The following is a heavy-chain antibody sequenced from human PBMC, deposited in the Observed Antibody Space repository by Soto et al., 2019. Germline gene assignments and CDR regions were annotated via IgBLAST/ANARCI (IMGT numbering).Heavy chain of an antibody. CDR2: IIPIFGTA. CDR3: ATNPYDGSGSYYPDY. D-gene: IGHD3-10*01. CDR1: GGTFSSYA. V-gene: IGHV1-69*13. J-gene: IGHJ4*02. Sequence: SVKVSCKASGGTFSSYAISWVRQAPGQGLEWMGGIIPIFGTANYAQKFQGRVTITADESTSTAYMELSSLRSEDTAVYYCATNPYDGSGSYYPDYWGQGTLVTVSS.